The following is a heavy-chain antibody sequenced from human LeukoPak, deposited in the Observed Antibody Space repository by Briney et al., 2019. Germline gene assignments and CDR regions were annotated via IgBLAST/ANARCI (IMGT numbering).Heavy chain of an antibody. CDR1: GGTFSNSA. D-gene: IGHD6-19*01. V-gene: IGHV1-69*06. CDR3: ARVRSSDWFDP. J-gene: IGHJ5*02. Sequence: ASVKVSCKASGGTFSNSAINWVRQAPGQGLEWMGGIIPIFDTANYAQKFQGRVTITADKSTYTAYMELSSMGSEDTAMYYCARVRSSDWFDPWGQGTLVTVSS. CDR2: IIPIFDTA.